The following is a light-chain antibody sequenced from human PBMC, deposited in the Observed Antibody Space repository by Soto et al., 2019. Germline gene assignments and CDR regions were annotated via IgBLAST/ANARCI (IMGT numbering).Light chain of an antibody. CDR1: QSVSSY. V-gene: IGKV3-11*01. J-gene: IGKJ1*01. Sequence: EIVLTQSPATLSLSPGERATLSCRASQSVSSYLAWYQQKPGQAPRLLIYDASNRATGIPARFSGSGSGTDFTLTISSLEPEDFPVYYCHQRSNWPPWTFGQGTKVEIK. CDR2: DAS. CDR3: HQRSNWPPWT.